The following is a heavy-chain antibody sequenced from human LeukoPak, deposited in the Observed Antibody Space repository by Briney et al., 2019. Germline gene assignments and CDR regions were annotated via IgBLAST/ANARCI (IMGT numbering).Heavy chain of an antibody. V-gene: IGHV3-23*01. CDR2: TSSSGETT. J-gene: IGHJ4*02. CDR1: GFTFSSYA. Sequence: GGSLRLSCVASGFTFSSYAMSWVRQAAGKGLEWVSSTSSSGETTYYADSVKGRFTISRDNSRNTLYLQMDSLRAEDTAVYYCAKDRPNYYGTNGHYYRRDGDCWGQGTLVTVSS. D-gene: IGHD3-22*01. CDR3: AKDRPNYYGTNGHYYRRDGDC.